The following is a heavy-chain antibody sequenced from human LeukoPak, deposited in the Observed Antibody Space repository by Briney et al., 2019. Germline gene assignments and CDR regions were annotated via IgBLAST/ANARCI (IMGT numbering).Heavy chain of an antibody. CDR1: GGSISSGGYY. Sequence: SETLSLTCTVSGGSISSGGYYWSWIRQHPGKGLEWIGFIYYSGSTYYNPSLKSRLTISVDTSKNQFSLKLGSVTAADTAVYYCARGNSGSYTYYFDYWGQGTLVTVSS. CDR2: IYYSGST. J-gene: IGHJ4*02. CDR3: ARGNSGSYTYYFDY. V-gene: IGHV4-31*03. D-gene: IGHD1-26*01.